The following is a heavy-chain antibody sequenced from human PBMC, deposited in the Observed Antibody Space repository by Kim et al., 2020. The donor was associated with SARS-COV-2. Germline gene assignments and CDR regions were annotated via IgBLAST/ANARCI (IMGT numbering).Heavy chain of an antibody. D-gene: IGHD7-27*01. Sequence: SETLSLTCAVYGGSFSGYYWSWIRQPPGKGLEWIGEINHSGSTNYNPSLKSRVTISVDTSKNQFSLKLSSVTAADTAVYYCARGFKWGLSRGPQYGMDVWGQGTTVTVSS. CDR3: ARGFKWGLSRGPQYGMDV. J-gene: IGHJ6*02. CDR2: INHSGST. V-gene: IGHV4-34*01. CDR1: GGSFSGYY.